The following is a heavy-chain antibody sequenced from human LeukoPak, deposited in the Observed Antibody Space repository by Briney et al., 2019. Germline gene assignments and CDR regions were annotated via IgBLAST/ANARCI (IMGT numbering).Heavy chain of an antibody. D-gene: IGHD6-19*01. CDR1: GYTFTSYY. CDR3: ARERREYSSVFLIRTFDI. CDR2: INPSGGST. Sequence: ASVKVSCKASGYTFTSYYMHWVRQAPGQGLEWMGIINPSGGSTSYAQKFQGRVTMTRDMSTSTVYMELSSLRSEDTAVYYCARERREYSSVFLIRTFDIWAQGTMVTVSS. J-gene: IGHJ3*02. V-gene: IGHV1-46*01.